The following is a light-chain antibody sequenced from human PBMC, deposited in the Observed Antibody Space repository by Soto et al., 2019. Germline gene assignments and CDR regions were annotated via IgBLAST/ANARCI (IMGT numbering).Light chain of an antibody. CDR1: QSVYSTY. CDR3: QQYGSSLWT. Sequence: EVVLTQSPGTLSLSPGERASLSCRASQSVYSTYLAWYQQKPGQAPRLLIYATSTRATGIPGRFSGSGSGTDFTLTISRLEPEDFAVYYCQQYGSSLWTGGQGTKVEIK. J-gene: IGKJ1*01. V-gene: IGKV3-20*01. CDR2: ATS.